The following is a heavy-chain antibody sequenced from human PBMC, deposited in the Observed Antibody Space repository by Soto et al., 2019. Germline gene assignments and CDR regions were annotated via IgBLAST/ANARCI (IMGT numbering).Heavy chain of an antibody. J-gene: IGHJ4*02. Sequence: GGSLRLSCAASGFTFSSYAMHWVRQAPGKGLEWVSGISGSGDSTYYADSVKGRFTISRDNSKNTLYLQMNSLRAEDTAVYYCAKDLGSYTVTILDYWGQGTLVTVSS. CDR1: GFTFSSYA. D-gene: IGHD4-17*01. V-gene: IGHV3-23*01. CDR3: AKDLGSYTVTILDY. CDR2: ISGSGDST.